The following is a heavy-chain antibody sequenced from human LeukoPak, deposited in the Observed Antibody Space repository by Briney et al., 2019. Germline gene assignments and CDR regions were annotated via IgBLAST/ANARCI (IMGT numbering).Heavy chain of an antibody. CDR2: ISYDGSNK. D-gene: IGHD3-22*01. CDR3: ARENYDLTFDY. Sequence: SLRLSCAASGFTFSDYYMSWIRQAPGKGLEWVAVISYDGSNKYYADSVKGRFTISRDNSKNTLYLQMNSLRAEDTAVYYCARENYDLTFDYWGQGTLVTVSS. J-gene: IGHJ4*02. V-gene: IGHV3-30*14. CDR1: GFTFSDYY.